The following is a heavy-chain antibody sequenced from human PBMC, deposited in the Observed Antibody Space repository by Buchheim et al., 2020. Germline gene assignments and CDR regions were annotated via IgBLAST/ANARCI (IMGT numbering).Heavy chain of an antibody. V-gene: IGHV3-23*01. D-gene: IGHD2-2*03. Sequence: EVQLLESGGGLVQHGGSLRLSCADSGFTFSSYAMSWVRQAPGKGLEWVSAISGSGGSTYYADSVKGRFTISRDNSKNKLYLQMNSLRAEDSAVYYCAKWEMDIVVVPAASYFQHWGQGTL. CDR2: ISGSGGST. J-gene: IGHJ1*01. CDR3: AKWEMDIVVVPAASYFQH. CDR1: GFTFSSYA.